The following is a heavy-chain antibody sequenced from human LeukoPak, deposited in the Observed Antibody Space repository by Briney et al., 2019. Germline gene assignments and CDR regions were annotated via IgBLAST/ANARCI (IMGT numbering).Heavy chain of an antibody. V-gene: IGHV3-15*07. D-gene: IGHD6-13*01. CDR1: GFTFSNAW. CDR2: IRSNSDGGTI. J-gene: IGHJ6*02. Sequence: GGSLRLSCATSGFTFSNAWMNWVRQAPGKGLEWVGRIRSNSDGGTIDYAAPVKGRFTLSRDDSKTTLYLQMNSLQTEDTAVYYCTTVGDSSSWYYYYYYYGMDVWGQGTTVTVSS. CDR3: TTVGDSSSWYYYYYYYGMDV.